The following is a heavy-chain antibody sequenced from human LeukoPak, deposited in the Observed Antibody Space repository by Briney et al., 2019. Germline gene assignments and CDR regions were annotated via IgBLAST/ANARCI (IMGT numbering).Heavy chain of an antibody. J-gene: IGHJ1*01. CDR1: GGSFSGYY. V-gene: IGHV4-34*01. CDR3: ARRLLGYCSGGSCYSGYFQH. CDR2: INHSGST. D-gene: IGHD2-15*01. Sequence: SETLSLTCAVYGGSFSGYYWSWIRQPPGKGLEWIGEINHSGSTNYNPFLKSRVTISVDTSKNQFSLKLSSVTAADTAVYYCARRLLGYCSGGSCYSGYFQHWGQGTLVTVSS.